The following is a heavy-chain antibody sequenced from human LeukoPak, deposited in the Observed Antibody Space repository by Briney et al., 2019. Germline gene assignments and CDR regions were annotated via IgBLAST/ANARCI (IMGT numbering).Heavy chain of an antibody. J-gene: IGHJ6*02. D-gene: IGHD2-2*02. Sequence: KPSQTLSLTCTVSGGSMSSGGYYWSWIRQHPGKGLEWIGYIYYSGSTYYNPSLKSRVTISVDTSKNQFSLKLSSVTAADTAVYYCARGYCSSTSCYTGYGMDVWGQGTTVTVSS. CDR2: IYYSGST. V-gene: IGHV4-31*03. CDR3: ARGYCSSTSCYTGYGMDV. CDR1: GGSMSSGGYY.